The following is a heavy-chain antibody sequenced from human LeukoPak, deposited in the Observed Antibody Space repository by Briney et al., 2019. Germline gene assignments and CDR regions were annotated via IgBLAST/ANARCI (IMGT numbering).Heavy chain of an antibody. D-gene: IGHD3-22*01. J-gene: IGHJ3*02. CDR3: AKDFTMTLQEPDHAFDI. Sequence: GGSLRLSCAASGFTFDDYAMHWVRQAPGKGLEWVSGISRNSGSIGYADSVKGRFAISRDNAKNSLYLQMNSLRAEDTALYYCAKDFTMTLQEPDHAFDIWGQGTMVTVSS. CDR1: GFTFDDYA. V-gene: IGHV3-9*01. CDR2: ISRNSGSI.